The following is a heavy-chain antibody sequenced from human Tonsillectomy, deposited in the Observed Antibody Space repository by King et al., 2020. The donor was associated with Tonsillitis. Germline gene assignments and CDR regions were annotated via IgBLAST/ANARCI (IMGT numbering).Heavy chain of an antibody. D-gene: IGHD3-22*01. CDR2: MNPNSGNT. CDR1: GYTFTTYD. CDR3: ARTGEWDYYDSRGSSYYYYGMDV. V-gene: IGHV1-8*02. Sequence: VQLVESGAEVKKPGASVKVSCKASGYTFTTYDINWVRQATGQGLEWMGWMNPNSGNTGYAQKFQGRVTMTRNTSISTAYMELSSLRSEDTAVYYCARTGEWDYYDSRGSSYYYYGMDVWGQGTTVTVSS. J-gene: IGHJ6*01.